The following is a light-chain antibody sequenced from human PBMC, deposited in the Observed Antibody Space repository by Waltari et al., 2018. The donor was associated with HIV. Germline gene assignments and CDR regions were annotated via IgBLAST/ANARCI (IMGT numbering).Light chain of an antibody. Sequence: QSALTQPASVSGSPGQSVTISCTGTASDVGCYNPVSWYQQHPGNAPQRIIYEVSTGRSGVSKRFSGSKSGNTASLTISGLQAEDEADDYCSSDTSSTTWVFGGGTKLTVL. CDR1: ASDVGCYNP. CDR3: SSDTSSTTWV. CDR2: EVS. J-gene: IGLJ3*02. V-gene: IGLV2-14*01.